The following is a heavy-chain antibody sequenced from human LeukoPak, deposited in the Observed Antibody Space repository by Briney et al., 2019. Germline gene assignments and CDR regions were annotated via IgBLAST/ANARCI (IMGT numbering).Heavy chain of an antibody. CDR3: ARPSEYSSSEYYYHYGMDV. D-gene: IGHD6-6*01. V-gene: IGHV1-69*13. Sequence: SVKVSCKVSGYTLTELSMHWVRQAPGQGLEWMGGIIPIFGTANYAQKFQGRVTITADESTTTAYMELSSLRSEDTAMYYCARPSEYSSSEYYYHYGMDVWGQGTTVTVSS. CDR2: IIPIFGTA. J-gene: IGHJ6*02. CDR1: GYTLTELS.